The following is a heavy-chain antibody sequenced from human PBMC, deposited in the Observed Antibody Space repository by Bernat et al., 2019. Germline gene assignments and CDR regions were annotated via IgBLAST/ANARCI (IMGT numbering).Heavy chain of an antibody. CDR2: IVVGSGNT. D-gene: IGHD3-3*01. V-gene: IGHV1-58*02. Sequence: QMQLVQSGPEVKKPGTSVKVSCKASGFTFTSSAMQWVRQARGQRLEWIGWIVVGSGNTNYAQKFQERVTITRDMSTSTAYMELSSLRSEDTAVYYCAVGYYDFWSGYPPFDVWGQGTLVTVSS. CDR1: GFTFTSSA. CDR3: AVGYYDFWSGYPPFDV. J-gene: IGHJ4*02.